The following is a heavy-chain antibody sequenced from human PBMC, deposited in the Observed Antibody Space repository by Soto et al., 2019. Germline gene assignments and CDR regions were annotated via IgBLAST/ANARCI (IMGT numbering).Heavy chain of an antibody. J-gene: IGHJ3*02. Sequence: TGGSLRLSCAASGFSFSGKNYLTCVRQAPGKGLEWVSALYSSDGTYYADSVRGRFSVSRDNSKNTFYLQLHSLRPEDTALYFCATWLQREHAFDIWGLGTMVTVSS. CDR2: LYSSDGT. V-gene: IGHV3-53*01. CDR1: GFSFSGKNY. CDR3: ATWLQREHAFDI. D-gene: IGHD1-1*01.